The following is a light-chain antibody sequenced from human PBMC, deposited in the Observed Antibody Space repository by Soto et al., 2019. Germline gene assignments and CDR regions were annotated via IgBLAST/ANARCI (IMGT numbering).Light chain of an antibody. Sequence: QSVLTQQPSASGTPGQRVTISCSGSSSNIGRNYVYWYQQLPGTAPTLLINGSNQRPSGVPDRFSGSKSGASASLAIRGLRSEDEADYYCAAWDDSLRGFYGFVTGNKVTGL. V-gene: IGLV1-47*01. CDR1: SSNIGRNY. CDR2: GSN. J-gene: IGLJ1*01. CDR3: AAWDDSLRGFYG.